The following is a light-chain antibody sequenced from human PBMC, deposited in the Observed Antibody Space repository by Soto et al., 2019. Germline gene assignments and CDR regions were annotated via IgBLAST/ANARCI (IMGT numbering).Light chain of an antibody. CDR1: QSVSSSY. Sequence: EIVLTQSPGTLSLSPGERATLSCRASQSVSSSYLAWYQQKPGQAPRLLIYGASSRATGIPDRFSGSGSGTDFTLTISRREPEDFAVYYCHQYDSSPLTFDGGTKVEIK. J-gene: IGKJ4*01. CDR3: HQYDSSPLT. V-gene: IGKV3-20*01. CDR2: GAS.